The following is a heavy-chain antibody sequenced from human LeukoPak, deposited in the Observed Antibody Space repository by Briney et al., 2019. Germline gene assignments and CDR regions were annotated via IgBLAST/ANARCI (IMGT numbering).Heavy chain of an antibody. CDR3: ARGFPPYDYVWGSYRLYYFDY. J-gene: IGHJ4*02. V-gene: IGHV4-34*01. CDR2: IDHSGST. CDR1: GGSFSGYY. Sequence: PSETMSLTCAVYGGSFSGYYWSWIRQPPGKGLEWIGEIDHSGSTNYNPSLKSRVTISVDTSKNQFSLKLSSVTAADTAVYYCARGFPPYDYVWGSYRLYYFDYWGQGTLVTVSS. D-gene: IGHD3-16*02.